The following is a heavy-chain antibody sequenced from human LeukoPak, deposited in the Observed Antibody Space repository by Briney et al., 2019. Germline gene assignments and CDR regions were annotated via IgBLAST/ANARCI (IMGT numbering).Heavy chain of an antibody. CDR2: ISGSGGST. CDR3: ARVIPGIAVATGYFDY. V-gene: IGHV3-23*01. Sequence: GGSLRLSCAASGFTFSSYAMRWVRQAPGKGLEWVSAISGSGGSTYYADSVKGRFTISRDNAKNSLYLQMNSLRAEDTAVYYCARVIPGIAVATGYFDYWGQGTLVTVSS. J-gene: IGHJ4*02. D-gene: IGHD6-19*01. CDR1: GFTFSSYA.